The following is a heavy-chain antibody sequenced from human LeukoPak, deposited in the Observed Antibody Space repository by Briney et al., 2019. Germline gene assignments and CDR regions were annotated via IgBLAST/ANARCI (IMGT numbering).Heavy chain of an antibody. V-gene: IGHV4-39*07. J-gene: IGHJ6*03. Sequence: KSSETLSLTCTVSGGSISSSSYYWGWIRQPPGKGLEWIGSIYYSGSTYYNPSLKSRVTISVDTSKNQFSLKLSSVTAADTAVYYCARDPWELRGYYYYYYMDVWGKGTTVTVSS. CDR2: IYYSGST. CDR1: GGSISSSSYY. D-gene: IGHD1-26*01. CDR3: ARDPWELRGYYYYYYMDV.